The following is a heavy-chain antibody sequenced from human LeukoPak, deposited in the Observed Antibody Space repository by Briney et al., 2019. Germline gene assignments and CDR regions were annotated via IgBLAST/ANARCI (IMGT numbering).Heavy chain of an antibody. J-gene: IGHJ4*02. V-gene: IGHV4-38-2*01. D-gene: IGHD2-2*01. Sequence: PAETLSLTCAVSGYSISSGYYWGWIRQPPGKGLEGIGSSYHSGSTYYNPSLKRRVTISGDTSKNHFSLNLNSLTAADTAVHYCARHWGGSTSHFDYWGQGTLVTVSS. CDR3: ARHWGGSTSHFDY. CDR1: GYSISSGYY. CDR2: SYHSGST.